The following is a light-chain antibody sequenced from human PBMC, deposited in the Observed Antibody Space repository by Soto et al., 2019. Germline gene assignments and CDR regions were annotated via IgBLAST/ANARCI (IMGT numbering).Light chain of an antibody. J-gene: IGKJ4*01. CDR2: AAS. Sequence: DIQLTQSPSFLSASVGDRVTITCRASQGISSYLAWYQQKPGKAPKLLIYAASTLRSGVPSRFSGSGSGTEFTLTISSLQPEDFATYYCQQHNSYPLTFGGGTNVEIK. CDR3: QQHNSYPLT. V-gene: IGKV1-9*01. CDR1: QGISSY.